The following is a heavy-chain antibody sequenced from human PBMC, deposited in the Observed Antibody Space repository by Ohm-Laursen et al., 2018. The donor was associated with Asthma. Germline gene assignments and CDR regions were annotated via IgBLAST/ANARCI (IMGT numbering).Heavy chain of an antibody. CDR1: GFTFSSYA. CDR3: AKALVGAPLYYHYYGMDV. CDR2: ISGSGGST. V-gene: IGHV3-23*01. D-gene: IGHD1-26*01. J-gene: IGHJ6*02. Sequence: SLRLSCAASGFTFSSYAMCWVRQAPGKGLEWVSAISGSGGSTYYADSVKGRFTIPRDNSKNTLYLQMNSLRDEDTALYYCAKALVGAPLYYHYYGMDVWGQGTTVTVSS.